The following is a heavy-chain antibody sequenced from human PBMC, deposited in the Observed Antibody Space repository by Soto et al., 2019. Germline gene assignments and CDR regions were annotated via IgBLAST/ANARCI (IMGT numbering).Heavy chain of an antibody. CDR2: INPNSGGT. V-gene: IGHV1-2*06. D-gene: IGHD6-19*01. Sequence: ASVKVPCKASGYTFSGFYMHWVRQAPGQGLEWMGRINPNSGGTKSAEKFQGRVTMTRDTSISTAYMELSRLTSDDTAVYYCASAAVTGTAGLDFWGQGTQVTVSS. CDR3: ASAAVTGTAGLDF. J-gene: IGHJ4*02. CDR1: GYTFSGFY.